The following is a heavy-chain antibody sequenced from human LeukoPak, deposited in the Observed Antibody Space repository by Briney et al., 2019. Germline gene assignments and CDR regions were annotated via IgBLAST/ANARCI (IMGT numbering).Heavy chain of an antibody. J-gene: IGHJ6*02. Sequence: SETLSLTCTVSGGSISSYYWSWIRQPPGKVLEWIGYIYYSGSTNYNPSLKSRVTISVDMSKNQFSLKVSSVTAADTAVYYCAREVVTRDHNYGLDVWGQGTTVTVSS. V-gene: IGHV4-59*01. CDR3: AREVVTRDHNYGLDV. CDR1: GGSISSYY. CDR2: IYYSGST. D-gene: IGHD2-21*02.